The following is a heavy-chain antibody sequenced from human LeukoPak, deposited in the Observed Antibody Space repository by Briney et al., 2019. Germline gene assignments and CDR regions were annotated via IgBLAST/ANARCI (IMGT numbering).Heavy chain of an antibody. CDR1: GGSISSTNYY. Sequence: SETLSLTCTVSGGSISSTNYYWGWIRQSPGKGLEWIGTIYYSGSTYYNPSLSSRVTISVDTSKNQFSLKLSSVTAADTAVYYCARGYCFTTSCVNPRNWFDPWGQGALVTVSS. D-gene: IGHD2-2*01. J-gene: IGHJ5*02. V-gene: IGHV4-39*07. CDR2: IYYSGST. CDR3: ARGYCFTTSCVNPRNWFDP.